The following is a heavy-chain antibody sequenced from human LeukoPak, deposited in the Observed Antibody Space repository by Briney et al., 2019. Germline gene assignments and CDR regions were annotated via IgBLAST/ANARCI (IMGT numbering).Heavy chain of an antibody. CDR3: ARDPNYYGSGIEKSFDY. D-gene: IGHD3-10*01. CDR1: GYSISSGYY. J-gene: IGHJ4*02. V-gene: IGHV4-38-2*02. Sequence: PSETLSLTCTVSGYSISSGYYWGWIRQPLGKGLEWIGSIYHSGSTYYNPSLKSRVTISVDTSKNQFSLKLGSVTAADTAVYYCARDPNYYGSGIEKSFDYWGQGTLVTVSS. CDR2: IYHSGST.